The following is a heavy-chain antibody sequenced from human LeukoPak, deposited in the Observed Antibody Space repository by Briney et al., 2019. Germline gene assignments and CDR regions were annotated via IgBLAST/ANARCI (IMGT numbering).Heavy chain of an antibody. V-gene: IGHV4-59*08. D-gene: IGHD3-10*01. CDR3: ARHVGKFYGMDV. J-gene: IGHJ6*02. Sequence: SETLSLTCTVSGGSISSYYWSWIRQPPGKGLEWIGHIYYSGSTNYNPSLKSRVTISVDTSKNQFSLKLTSVTAADTAVYYCARHVGKFYGMDVWGQGSTVTVSS. CDR1: GGSISSYY. CDR2: IYYSGST.